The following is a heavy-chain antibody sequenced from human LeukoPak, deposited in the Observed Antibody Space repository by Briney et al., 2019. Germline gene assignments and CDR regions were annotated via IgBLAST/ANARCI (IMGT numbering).Heavy chain of an antibody. V-gene: IGHV1-69*04. D-gene: IGHD3-22*01. CDR3: AREGYYYDSSGYWWFDP. CDR2: IIPILGIA. Sequence: ASVKVSCKASGGTFSSYAISWVRQAPGQGLEWMGRIIPILGIANYAQKFQGRVTITADKSTSTAYMELSSLRSEDTAVYYCAREGYYYDSSGYWWFDPWGQGTLVTVSS. CDR1: GGTFSSYA. J-gene: IGHJ5*02.